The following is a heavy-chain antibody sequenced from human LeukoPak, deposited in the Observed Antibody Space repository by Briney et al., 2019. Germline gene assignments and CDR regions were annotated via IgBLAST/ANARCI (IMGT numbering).Heavy chain of an antibody. D-gene: IGHD2-15*01. CDR2: INQDSSEK. CDR3: VQGWRDN. J-gene: IGHJ4*02. CDR1: GITFSNYW. V-gene: IGHV3-7*01. Sequence: PGGFLRLSCAASGITFSNYWMSWVRQAPGKGLEWVANINQDSSEKYYVDSVKGRFTISRDNAKNSLYLQLNTLRPEDTAVYYCVQGWRDNWGQGTLVTVSS.